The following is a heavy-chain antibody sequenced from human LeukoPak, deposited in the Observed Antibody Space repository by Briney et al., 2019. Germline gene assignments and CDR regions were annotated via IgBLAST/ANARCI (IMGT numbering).Heavy chain of an antibody. Sequence: SELLSLTCVVSGYSISSGYNCGWIRQPPGKGLQWIGSIYHSGSTYYNPSLKSRVTISVDTSKNQFSLKLSSVTAADTAVYYCARGPYSSSVYFDYWGQGTLVTVSS. CDR3: ARGPYSSSVYFDY. J-gene: IGHJ4*02. CDR1: GYSISSGYN. CDR2: IYHSGST. D-gene: IGHD6-6*01. V-gene: IGHV4-38-2*01.